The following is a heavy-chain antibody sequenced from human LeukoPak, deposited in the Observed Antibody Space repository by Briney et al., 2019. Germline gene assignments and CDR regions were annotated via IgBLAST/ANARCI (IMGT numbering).Heavy chain of an antibody. CDR1: GFSFSDYY. V-gene: IGHV3-11*04. J-gene: IGHJ4*02. D-gene: IGHD5-12*01. CDR3: ARDLNTSGYDRSFEMV. Sequence: NPGGSLRLSCAASGFSFSDYYMTWIRQAPGKGLEWVSYISSSSSTIYYADSVKGRFTISRDNAKNSLYLQMNSLRAEDTAVYYCARDLNTSGYDRSFEMVWGQGTLVTVSS. CDR2: ISSSSSTI.